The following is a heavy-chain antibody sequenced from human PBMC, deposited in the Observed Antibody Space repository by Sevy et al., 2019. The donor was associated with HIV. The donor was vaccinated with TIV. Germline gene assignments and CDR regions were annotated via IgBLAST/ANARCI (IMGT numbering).Heavy chain of an antibody. Sequence: SETLSLTCTVSGGSISSYYWSWIRQPAGKGLEWIGRIYTSGSTNYNHSLKSRVTMSVDTSKNQFSLKLSSVTAADTAVYYCASNWDYYDSSGWGNAFDIWGQGTMVTVSS. CDR1: GGSISSYY. CDR3: ASNWDYYDSSGWGNAFDI. J-gene: IGHJ3*02. CDR2: IYTSGST. V-gene: IGHV4-4*07. D-gene: IGHD3-22*01.